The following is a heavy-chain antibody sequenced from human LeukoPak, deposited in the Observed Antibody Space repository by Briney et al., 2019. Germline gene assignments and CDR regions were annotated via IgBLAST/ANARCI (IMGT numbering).Heavy chain of an antibody. CDR3: TRGSIAYYYMDV. J-gene: IGHJ6*03. V-gene: IGHV4-61*08. CDR2: IYYSGST. Sequence: SETLSLTCTVSPGSIGGHGYYWAYLRQPPGKGLEWIGNIYYSGSTNYNPSLKSRVTISVDTSKNQFSLKLSSVTAADTAVYYCTRGSIAYYYMDVWGKGTTVTISS. D-gene: IGHD3-22*01. CDR1: PGSIGGHGYY.